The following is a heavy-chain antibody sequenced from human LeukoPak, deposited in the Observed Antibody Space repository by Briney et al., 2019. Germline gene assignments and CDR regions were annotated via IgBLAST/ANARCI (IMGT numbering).Heavy chain of an antibody. CDR1: GFAFSSFA. Sequence: PGRSLRLSCAASGFAFSSFAMGWVRQSPGKGLQWLSTINGGGNTTFYADSVKGRLTISRDNSKNTLYLHMDSLRPDDTAIYYCTKELHVAVAVADYYYFYMDVWGRGTAVTVSS. V-gene: IGHV3-23*01. D-gene: IGHD6-19*01. J-gene: IGHJ6*03. CDR3: TKELHVAVAVADYYYFYMDV. CDR2: INGGGNTT.